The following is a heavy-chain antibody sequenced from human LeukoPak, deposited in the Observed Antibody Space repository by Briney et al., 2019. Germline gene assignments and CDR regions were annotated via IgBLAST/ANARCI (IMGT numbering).Heavy chain of an antibody. V-gene: IGHV3-66*02. J-gene: IGHJ4*02. CDR2: IYSGGST. Sequence: GGSLRLSRAASGFTVSSNYMSWVRQAPGKGLEWVSVIYSGGSTYYADSVKGRFTISRDNSKNTLYLQMNSLRAEDTAVYYCARESGNYGGNGVGLDYWGQGTLVTVSS. CDR1: GFTVSSNY. CDR3: ARESGNYGGNGVGLDY. D-gene: IGHD4-23*01.